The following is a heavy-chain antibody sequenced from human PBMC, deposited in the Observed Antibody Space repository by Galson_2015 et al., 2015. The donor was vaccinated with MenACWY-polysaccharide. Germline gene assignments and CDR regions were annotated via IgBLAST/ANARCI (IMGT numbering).Heavy chain of an antibody. CDR2: ISHDGSSS. D-gene: IGHD4-17*01. Sequence: SLRLSCAASGATFRNYGIHWVRQAPGKGLEWVAVISHDGSSSHYLDSVKGRFTISRDNAKNTVHLQMDSLRVEDTAIYYCAKDQGSGLPVDDGNRYFYYYGMHVWGQGTTVSVPS. V-gene: IGHV3-30*18. J-gene: IGHJ6*02. CDR1: GATFRNYG. CDR3: AKDQGSGLPVDDGNRYFYYYGMHV.